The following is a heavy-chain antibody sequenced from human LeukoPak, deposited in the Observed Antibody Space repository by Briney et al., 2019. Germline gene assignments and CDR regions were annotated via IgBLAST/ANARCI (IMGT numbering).Heavy chain of an antibody. D-gene: IGHD3-10*01. J-gene: IGHJ4*02. Sequence: PGGTLRLSCAASGFTFSSYGMSWVRQAPGKGLEWVSAISGSGGSTYYADSVKGRFTISRDNSKNTLYLQMNSLRAEDTAVYYCARDSITMVRGAYYYFDYWGQGTLVTVSS. V-gene: IGHV3-23*01. CDR1: GFTFSSYG. CDR3: ARDSITMVRGAYYYFDY. CDR2: ISGSGGST.